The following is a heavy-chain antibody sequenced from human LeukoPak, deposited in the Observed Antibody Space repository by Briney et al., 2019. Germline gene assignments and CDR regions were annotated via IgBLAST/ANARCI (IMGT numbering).Heavy chain of an antibody. Sequence: PGGSLRLSCEASGFTVSSTNMVWVRQAPGKGLEWVSVTYTGGNSYYAGSVQGRFVISRDISKNTLYLQMNNLRAEDSALYYCARGGRGSAAVVAPRSFDIWGQGTMVTVSS. V-gene: IGHV3-53*01. CDR2: TYTGGNS. J-gene: IGHJ3*02. CDR1: GFTVSSTN. D-gene: IGHD3-22*01. CDR3: ARGGRGSAAVVAPRSFDI.